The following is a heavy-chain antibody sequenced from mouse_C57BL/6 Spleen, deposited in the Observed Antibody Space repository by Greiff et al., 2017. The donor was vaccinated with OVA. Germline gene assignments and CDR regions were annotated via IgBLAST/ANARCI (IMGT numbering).Heavy chain of an antibody. J-gene: IGHJ4*01. CDR3: AMRYYGSRTNAMDD. D-gene: IGHD1-1*01. Sequence: VQLKESGGGLVKPGGSLKLSCAASGFTFSDYGMHWVRQAPEKGLEWVAYISSGSSTIYYADKVKGRFTISRDNSKNTMFMQMTSLRSEDTSMYYCAMRYYGSRTNAMDDWGQGTSVTVSS. V-gene: IGHV5-17*01. CDR2: ISSGSSTI. CDR1: GFTFSDYG.